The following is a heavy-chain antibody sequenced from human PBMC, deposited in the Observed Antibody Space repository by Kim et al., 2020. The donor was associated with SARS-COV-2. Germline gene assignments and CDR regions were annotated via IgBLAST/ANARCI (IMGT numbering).Heavy chain of an antibody. Sequence: ASVKVSCKVSGYTLTELSMHWVRQAPGKGLEWMGGFDPEDGETIYAQKFQGRVTMTEDTSTDTAYMELSSLRSEDTAVYYCATDLGSHGGPVTMVRGVTFYYWGQGTLVTVSS. J-gene: IGHJ4*02. D-gene: IGHD3-10*01. V-gene: IGHV1-24*01. CDR3: ATDLGSHGGPVTMVRGVTFYY. CDR1: GYTLTELS. CDR2: FDPEDGET.